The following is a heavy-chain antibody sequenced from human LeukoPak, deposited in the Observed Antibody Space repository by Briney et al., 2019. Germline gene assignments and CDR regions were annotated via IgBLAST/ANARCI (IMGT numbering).Heavy chain of an antibody. CDR2: INPSGGST. Sequence: ASVKVSCKASGYTFTSYYMHWVRQAPGQGLEWMGIINPSGGSTSYAQKCQGRVTMTRDTSTSTVYMELSSLRSEDTAVYYCARDSPELAYGMDVWGQGTTVTVSS. CDR1: GYTFTSYY. J-gene: IGHJ6*02. V-gene: IGHV1-46*01. D-gene: IGHD5-24*01. CDR3: ARDSPELAYGMDV.